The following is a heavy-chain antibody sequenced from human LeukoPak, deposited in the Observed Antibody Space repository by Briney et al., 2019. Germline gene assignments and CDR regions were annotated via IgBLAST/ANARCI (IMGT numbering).Heavy chain of an antibody. Sequence: GGSLRLSCAVSGFTFSSYVMSWVRQAPGKGLEWVANIKQDGSEKYYVDSVKGRFTISRDNAKNSLYLQMNSLRAEDTAVYYCARESIAVAGWYAYWGQGTLVTVSS. V-gene: IGHV3-7*01. D-gene: IGHD6-19*01. CDR1: GFTFSSYV. J-gene: IGHJ4*02. CDR2: IKQDGSEK. CDR3: ARESIAVAGWYAY.